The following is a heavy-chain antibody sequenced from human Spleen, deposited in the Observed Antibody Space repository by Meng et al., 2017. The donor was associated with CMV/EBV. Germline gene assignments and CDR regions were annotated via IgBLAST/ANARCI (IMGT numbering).Heavy chain of an antibody. V-gene: IGHV3-49*04. D-gene: IGHD3-10*01. CDR2: IRSKPYGGTT. J-gene: IGHJ4*02. CDR1: GFTFDDYA. CDR3: TRPLRAPMVRGVIIPDY. Sequence: SLKISCTASGFTFDDYAMSWVRQAPGKGLEWVGFIRSKPYGGTTEYAASVKGRFTISRDDSKSSAYLQMNSLKTEDTAVYYCTRPLRAPMVRGVIIPDYWGQGTLVTVSS.